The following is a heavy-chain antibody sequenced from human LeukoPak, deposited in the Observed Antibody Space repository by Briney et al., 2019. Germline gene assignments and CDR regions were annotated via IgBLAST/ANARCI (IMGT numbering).Heavy chain of an antibody. CDR2: ISSSGSTI. CDR3: ARCDSLFGVVIYYYYYYMDV. Sequence: GGSLRLSCAASGFTFSDYYMSWIRQAPGKGLEGVSYISSSGSTIYYADSVKGRFTISRDNAKNSLYLQMNSLRAEDTAVYYCARCDSLFGVVIYYYYYYMDVWGKGTTVTVSS. V-gene: IGHV3-11*04. D-gene: IGHD3-3*01. J-gene: IGHJ6*03. CDR1: GFTFSDYY.